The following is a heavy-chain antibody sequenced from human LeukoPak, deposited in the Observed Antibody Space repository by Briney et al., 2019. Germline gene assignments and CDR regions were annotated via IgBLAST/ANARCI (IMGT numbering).Heavy chain of an antibody. V-gene: IGHV4-4*02. D-gene: IGHD3-3*01. CDR2: IYHSGST. CDR1: GGSISSSNW. CDR3: ARDATIFGVVDL. Sequence: SETLSLTCAVSGGSISSSNWWSWVRQPPGKGLEWIGEIYHSGSTNYNPSLKSRVTMSVDTSKNQFSLKLSSVTAADTAVYYCARDATIFGVVDLWGQGTLVTVSS. J-gene: IGHJ4*02.